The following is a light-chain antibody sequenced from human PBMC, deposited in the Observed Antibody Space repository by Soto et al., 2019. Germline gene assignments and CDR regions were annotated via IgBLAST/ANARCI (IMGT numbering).Light chain of an antibody. Sequence: QSVLTQPASVSGSPVQSITISCTGTSSDIGGYNYVSWYQQHPGKAPKLMIYEVSNRPSGVSNRFSGSKSGNTASLTISGLQAEDEADYYCTSYTTSSTSYVFGTGTKVTVL. CDR3: TSYTTSSTSYV. CDR1: SSDIGGYNY. V-gene: IGLV2-14*01. CDR2: EVS. J-gene: IGLJ1*01.